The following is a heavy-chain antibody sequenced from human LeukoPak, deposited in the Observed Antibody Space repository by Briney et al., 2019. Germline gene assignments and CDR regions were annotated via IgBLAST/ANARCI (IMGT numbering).Heavy chain of an antibody. CDR3: ARENDDADAFDI. D-gene: IGHD1-1*01. Sequence: SETLSLTSTVSGGSTSSGGYYWSWIRQTPGKGLEWIGYIYHSGRTYYNPSLKSRVTISVDRSKNQFSLKLSSVTAADTAVYYCARENDDADAFDIWGQGTMVTVSS. J-gene: IGHJ3*02. V-gene: IGHV4-30-2*01. CDR1: GGSTSSGGYY. CDR2: IYHSGRT.